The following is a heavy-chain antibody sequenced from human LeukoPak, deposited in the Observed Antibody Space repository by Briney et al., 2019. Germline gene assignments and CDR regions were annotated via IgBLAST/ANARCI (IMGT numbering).Heavy chain of an antibody. CDR3: ASGSTSLEYFDY. D-gene: IGHD2-2*01. CDR1: GFIFSHYT. Sequence: PGGSLRLSCAASGFIFSHYTMNWVRQAPGKGLEWVSSIISSSIYIYYADSVKGRFTISRDNAKNSLYLQMNSLRAKDTAVYYCASGSTSLEYFDYWGQGTLVTVSS. V-gene: IGHV3-21*01. CDR2: IISSSIYI. J-gene: IGHJ4*02.